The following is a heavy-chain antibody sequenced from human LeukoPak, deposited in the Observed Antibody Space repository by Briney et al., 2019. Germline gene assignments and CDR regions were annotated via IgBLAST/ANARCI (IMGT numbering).Heavy chain of an antibody. CDR2: IDSSGNT. Sequence: GGSLRLSCAASGFAVSSNYMSWVRQPPGKGPEWVSLIDSSGNTFYADSVKGRFTISRDYLKNSLYLQMNSLRAEDTALYYCARDPVVASPGPFYYHYMDVWGKGTTVTVSS. CDR3: ARDPVVASPGPFYYHYMDV. J-gene: IGHJ6*03. D-gene: IGHD6-13*01. CDR1: GFAVSSNY. V-gene: IGHV3-53*01.